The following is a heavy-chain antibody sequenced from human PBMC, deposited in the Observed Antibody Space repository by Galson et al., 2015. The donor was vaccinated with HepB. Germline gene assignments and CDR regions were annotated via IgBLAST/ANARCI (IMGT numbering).Heavy chain of an antibody. CDR3: ARSPPKGSSWSRDYYMDV. CDR1: GYTFTGYY. D-gene: IGHD6-13*01. J-gene: IGHJ6*03. CDR2: INPNSGGT. Sequence: SVKVSCKASGYTFTGYYMHWVRQAPGQGLEWMGWINPNSGGTNYAQKFQGRVTMTRDTSISTAYMELSRLRSDDTAVYYCARSPPKGSSWSRDYYMDVWGKGTTVTVSS. V-gene: IGHV1-2*02.